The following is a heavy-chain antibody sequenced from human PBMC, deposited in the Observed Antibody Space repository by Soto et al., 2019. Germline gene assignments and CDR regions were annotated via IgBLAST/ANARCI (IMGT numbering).Heavy chain of an antibody. CDR3: ARDRIQGYYYYYYGMDV. Sequence: ESGGGVVQPGRSLRLSCAASGFTFSSYAMHWVRQAPGKGLEWVAVISYDGSNKYYADSVKGRFTISRDNSKNTLYLQMNSLRAEDTAVYYCARDRIQGYYYYYYGMDVWGQGTTVTVSS. CDR2: ISYDGSNK. J-gene: IGHJ6*02. V-gene: IGHV3-30-3*01. D-gene: IGHD2-15*01. CDR1: GFTFSSYA.